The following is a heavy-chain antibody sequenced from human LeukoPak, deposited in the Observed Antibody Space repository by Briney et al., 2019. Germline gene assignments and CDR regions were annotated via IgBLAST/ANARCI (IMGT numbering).Heavy chain of an antibody. D-gene: IGHD2-2*01. J-gene: IGHJ3*02. CDR1: GGTFSSYA. CDR3: ARRAYSQGNQLQAFDI. Sequence: ASVKVSCKASGGTFSSYAISWVRQAPGQGLEWMGRIIPILGIANYAQKFQGRVTITADKSTSTAYMELSSLRSEDTAVYYCARRAYSQGNQLQAFDIWGQGSMVTVSS. V-gene: IGHV1-69*04. CDR2: IIPILGIA.